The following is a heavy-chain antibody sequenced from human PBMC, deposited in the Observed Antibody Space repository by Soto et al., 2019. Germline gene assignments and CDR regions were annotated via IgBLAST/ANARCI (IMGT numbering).Heavy chain of an antibody. CDR3: ARETGITGTTAYYGMDV. Sequence: SVKVSCKASGYTFTSYGISWVRQAPGQGLEWMGGIIPIFGTANYAQKFQGRVTITADESTSTAYMELSSLRSEDTAVYYCARETGITGTTAYYGMDVWGQGTTVTVSS. V-gene: IGHV1-69*13. CDR1: GYTFTSYG. D-gene: IGHD1-7*01. J-gene: IGHJ6*02. CDR2: IIPIFGTA.